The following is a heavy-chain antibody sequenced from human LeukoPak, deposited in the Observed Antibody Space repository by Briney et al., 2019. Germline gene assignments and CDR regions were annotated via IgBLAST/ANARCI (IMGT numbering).Heavy chain of an antibody. D-gene: IGHD3-10*02. V-gene: IGHV3-48*04. CDR1: GFSFSSYS. J-gene: IGHJ6*04. CDR3: AELGITMIGGV. CDR2: ISSSGSTI. Sequence: GGSLRLSCAASGFSFSSYSMNWVRQAPGKGLEWVSSISSSGSTIYYADSVKGRFTISRDDAKNSLYLQMNSLRAEDTAVYYCAELGITMIGGVWGKGTTVTISS.